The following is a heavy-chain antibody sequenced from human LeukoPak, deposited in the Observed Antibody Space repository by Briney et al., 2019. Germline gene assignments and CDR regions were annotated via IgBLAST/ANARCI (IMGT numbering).Heavy chain of an antibody. CDR2: ISSSSNTI. CDR1: GFTFSSYS. J-gene: IGHJ4*02. V-gene: IGHV3-48*02. D-gene: IGHD3-22*01. Sequence: PGGSLRLSCAASGFTFSSYSMNWVRQAPGKGLDWVSYISSSSNTIYYADSVKGRFTISRDNAKNSLYLQMNSLRDEDTAVYYCARAHGGSGYYLPLDYWGQGTLVTASS. CDR3: ARAHGGSGYYLPLDY.